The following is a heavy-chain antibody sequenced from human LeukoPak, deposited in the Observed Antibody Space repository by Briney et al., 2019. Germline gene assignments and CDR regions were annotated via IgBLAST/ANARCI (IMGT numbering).Heavy chain of an antibody. D-gene: IGHD3-9*01. V-gene: IGHV7-4-1*02. J-gene: IGHJ6*02. Sequence: ASVKVSCKASGYTFTSYAMNWVRQAPGQGLEWMGWINTNTGNPTYAQGFTGRFVFSLDTSVSTAYLQISSLKAEDTAVYYCARAMWHYDILTGYHPPDYYGMDVWGRGTTVTVS. CDR2: INTNTGNP. CDR1: GYTFTSYA. CDR3: ARAMWHYDILTGYHPPDYYGMDV.